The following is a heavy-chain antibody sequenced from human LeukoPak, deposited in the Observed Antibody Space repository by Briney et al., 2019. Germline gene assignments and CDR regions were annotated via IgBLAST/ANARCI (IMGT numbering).Heavy chain of an antibody. J-gene: IGHJ4*02. CDR2: ISAYNGNT. Sequence: GASVKVSCKASGYTFTSYGISWVRQAPGQGLEWMGWISAYNGNTNYAQKLQGRVTMTTDTSTSTAYMELRSLRSDDTAVYYCARDYFRMVRGVMGLFDYWGQGTLVTVSS. CDR3: ARDYFRMVRGVMGLFDY. CDR1: GYTFTSYG. D-gene: IGHD3-10*01. V-gene: IGHV1-18*01.